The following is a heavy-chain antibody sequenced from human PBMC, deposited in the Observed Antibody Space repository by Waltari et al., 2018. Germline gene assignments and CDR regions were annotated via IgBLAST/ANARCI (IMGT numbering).Heavy chain of an antibody. J-gene: IGHJ4*02. CDR2: IRYDGSNK. V-gene: IGHV3-30*02. D-gene: IGHD2-21*01. CDR1: GFTFSSYG. Sequence: QVQLVESGGGVVQPGGSLRLSCAASGFTFSSYGMHWVRQAPGKGLEWVAFIRYDGSNKYYADSGKVRFTISRDNSKNTLYLQMNSLRAEDTAVYYCAKEPYAYCGGDCYLGDYWGQGTLVTVSS. CDR3: AKEPYAYCGGDCYLGDY.